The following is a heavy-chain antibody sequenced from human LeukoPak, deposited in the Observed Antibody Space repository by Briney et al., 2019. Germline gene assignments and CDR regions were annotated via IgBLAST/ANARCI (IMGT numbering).Heavy chain of an antibody. D-gene: IGHD3-3*01. J-gene: IGHJ5*02. V-gene: IGHV4-30-2*01. CDR1: GGSISSGGYY. Sequence: PSETLSLTCTVSGGSISSGGYYWSWIRQPPGKGLEWIGYIYHSGSTYYNPSLKSRVTISVDRSKNQFSLKLSSVTAADTAVYYCARDKRITIFGVVMAINWFDPWGQGTLVTVS. CDR3: ARDKRITIFGVVMAINWFDP. CDR2: IYHSGST.